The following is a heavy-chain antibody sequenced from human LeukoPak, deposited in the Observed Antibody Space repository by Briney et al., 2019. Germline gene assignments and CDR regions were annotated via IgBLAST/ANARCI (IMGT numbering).Heavy chain of an antibody. Sequence: PGRSLRLSCAASGFTFSSYGMHWVRQAPGKGQEWVAVISYDGSNKYYADSVKGRFTISRDNSKNTLYLQMNSLRAEDTAVYYCAKLGRIVATIDYYYGMDVWGQGTTVTVSS. CDR3: AKLGRIVATIDYYYGMDV. V-gene: IGHV3-30*18. CDR2: ISYDGSNK. J-gene: IGHJ6*02. D-gene: IGHD5-12*01. CDR1: GFTFSSYG.